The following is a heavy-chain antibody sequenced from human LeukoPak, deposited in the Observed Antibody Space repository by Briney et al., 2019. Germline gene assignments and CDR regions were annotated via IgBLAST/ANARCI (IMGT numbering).Heavy chain of an antibody. CDR2: IYSGGST. D-gene: IGHD4-17*01. CDR1: GFTVSSNY. Sequence: GGSLRLSCAASGFTVSSNYMSWVRQAPGKGLEWVSVIYSGGSTYYADSVKGRFTISRDNSKNTLYLQMNSLRAEDTAVYYCARASGSVTTWFDYWGQGTLVTVSS. V-gene: IGHV3-66*01. CDR3: ARASGSVTTWFDY. J-gene: IGHJ4*02.